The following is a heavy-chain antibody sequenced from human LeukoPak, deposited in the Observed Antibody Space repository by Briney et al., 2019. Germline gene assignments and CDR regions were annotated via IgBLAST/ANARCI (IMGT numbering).Heavy chain of an antibody. CDR2: INPSGGST. Sequence: ASVKVSCKASGYTFTSYYMHWVRQAPGQGLEWMGIINPSGGSTSYAQKFQGRVTMTRDMSTSTVYMELSSLGSEDTAVYYCARCGSSSSSKDYYYYMDVWGKGTTVTVSS. J-gene: IGHJ6*03. CDR1: GYTFTSYY. CDR3: ARCGSSSSSKDYYYYMDV. V-gene: IGHV1-46*01. D-gene: IGHD6-6*01.